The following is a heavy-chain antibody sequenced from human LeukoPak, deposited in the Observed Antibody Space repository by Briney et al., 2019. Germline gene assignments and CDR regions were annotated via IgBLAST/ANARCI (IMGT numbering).Heavy chain of an antibody. D-gene: IGHD6-19*01. V-gene: IGHV4-59*08. CDR3: ARRASYSSGWDDAFDI. Sequence: SETLSLTCTVSGGSISSYYWSWIRQPPGKGLEWIGYIYYSGSTNYNPSLKSRVTISVDTSKNQFSLKLSSVTAADTAVCYRARRASYSSGWDDAFDIWGQGTMVTVSS. J-gene: IGHJ3*02. CDR2: IYYSGST. CDR1: GGSISSYY.